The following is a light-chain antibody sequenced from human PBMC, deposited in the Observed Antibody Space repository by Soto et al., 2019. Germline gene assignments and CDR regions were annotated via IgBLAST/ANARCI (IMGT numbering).Light chain of an antibody. J-gene: IGKJ2*01. Sequence: DIVLTQSPGTLSLSPGERATLSCRASQSVSNDYLAWYQQKPGQAPRLLIYGASSRATGIPDRFSGSGSGTDFTLTISRLEPEDFGVYYCHQYGTSPFTFGQGTKLESK. CDR2: GAS. CDR1: QSVSNDY. CDR3: HQYGTSPFT. V-gene: IGKV3-20*01.